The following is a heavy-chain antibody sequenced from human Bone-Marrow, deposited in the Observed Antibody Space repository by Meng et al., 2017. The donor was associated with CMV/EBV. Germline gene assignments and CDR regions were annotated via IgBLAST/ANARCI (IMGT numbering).Heavy chain of an antibody. D-gene: IGHD3-10*01. CDR1: GGSISSYY. CDR2: IYYSGST. J-gene: IGHJ6*02. Sequence: SETLSLTCTVPGGSISSYYWSWIRQPPGKGLEWIGYIYYSGSTNYNPSLRSRVTISVDTSKNQFSLKLSSVTAADTAVYYCARVEFLVRSTQKSRPTSLDVWGQGTTVTVSS. CDR3: ARVEFLVRSTQKSRPTSLDV. V-gene: IGHV4-59*01.